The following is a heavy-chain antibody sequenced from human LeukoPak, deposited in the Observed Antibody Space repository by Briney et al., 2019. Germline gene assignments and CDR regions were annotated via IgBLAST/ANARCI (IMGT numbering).Heavy chain of an antibody. CDR1: GGTFSSYA. D-gene: IGHD3-10*01. CDR2: NIPIFGTA. Sequence: SVKVSRQASGGTFSSYAISRVRPAPGQGLEWMGGNIPIFGTANYAQNFQGRVTITADESTSTAYMELSSLKSEDTAVYYCARGYRPTIWSYYFDYWGQGTLVTVSS. CDR3: ARGYRPTIWSYYFDY. J-gene: IGHJ4*02. V-gene: IGHV1-69*13.